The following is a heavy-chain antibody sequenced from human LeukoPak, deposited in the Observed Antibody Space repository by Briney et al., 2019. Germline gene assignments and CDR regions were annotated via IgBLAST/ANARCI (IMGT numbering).Heavy chain of an antibody. V-gene: IGHV3-9*01. Sequence: WVRQPPGKGLEWVSGISWNSGSIGYADSVKGRFTISRDNAKNSLYLQMNSLRAEDTALYYCAKGGNSYGYVFDYWGQGTLVTVSS. CDR2: ISWNSGSI. J-gene: IGHJ4*02. D-gene: IGHD5-18*01. CDR3: AKGGNSYGYVFDY.